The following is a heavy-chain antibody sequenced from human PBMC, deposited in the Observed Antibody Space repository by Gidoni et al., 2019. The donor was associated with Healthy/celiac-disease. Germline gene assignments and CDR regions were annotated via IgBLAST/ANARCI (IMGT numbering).Heavy chain of an antibody. V-gene: IGHV3-49*04. CDR1: GFTFGDYA. Sequence: EVQLVESGGGLVQPGRSLRLSCTASGFTFGDYAMSWVRQAPGKGLEWVGFIRSKAYGGTTEYAASVKGRFTISRDDSKSIAYLQMNSLKTEDTAVYYCTRDHSSMVRGVIIDYWGQGTLVTVSS. CDR2: IRSKAYGGTT. CDR3: TRDHSSMVRGVIIDY. J-gene: IGHJ4*02. D-gene: IGHD3-10*01.